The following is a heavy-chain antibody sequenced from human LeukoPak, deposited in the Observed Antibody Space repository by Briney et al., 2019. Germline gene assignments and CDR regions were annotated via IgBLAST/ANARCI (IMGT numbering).Heavy chain of an antibody. J-gene: IGHJ5*02. CDR2: IYPDDSDT. Sequence: GESLKISCEASGHTFTNSWIAWVRQKPGKGPEWMGLIYPDDSDTRYNPSFQGQVIISADKSISTAYLQWSSLKASDTAMYYCARSAGHCSDGLCYAYNWFDLWGQGTLVTVSS. CDR1: GHTFTNSW. D-gene: IGHD2-8*01. V-gene: IGHV5-51*01. CDR3: ARSAGHCSDGLCYAYNWFDL.